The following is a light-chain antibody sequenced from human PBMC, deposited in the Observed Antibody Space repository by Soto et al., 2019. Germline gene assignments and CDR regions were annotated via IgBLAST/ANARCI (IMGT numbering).Light chain of an antibody. Sequence: DIQMTQSPSTLSASVGDRVTITCRASQSISSWLAWYQQKPGKAPKLLIYKASSLESGVPSRFSGSGSGTAFTLTISSLQPDDFATYYCQEYDTYLFTFGQGTKLEI. CDR3: QEYDTYLFT. CDR1: QSISSW. J-gene: IGKJ2*01. CDR2: KAS. V-gene: IGKV1-5*03.